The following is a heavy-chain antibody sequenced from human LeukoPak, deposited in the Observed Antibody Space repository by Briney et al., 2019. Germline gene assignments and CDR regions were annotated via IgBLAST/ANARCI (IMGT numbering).Heavy chain of an antibody. CDR2: IYYSGST. J-gene: IGHJ5*02. V-gene: IGHV4-59*01. CDR3: ARASRGFGELYRPYNWFDP. D-gene: IGHD3-10*01. Sequence: KPSETLSLTCTVSGGSISSYYWSWIRQPPGKGLEWIGYIYYSGSTNYNPSLKSRVTISVDTSKNQFSLKLSSVTAADTAVYYCARASRGFGELYRPYNWFDPWGQGTLVTVSS. CDR1: GGSISSYY.